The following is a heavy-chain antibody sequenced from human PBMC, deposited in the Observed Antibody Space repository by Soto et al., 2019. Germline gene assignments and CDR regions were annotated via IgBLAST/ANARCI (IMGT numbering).Heavy chain of an antibody. CDR1: GFTFSRYA. CDR3: ARARYYDGSGYYFAFDS. J-gene: IGHJ4*02. V-gene: IGHV3-23*01. D-gene: IGHD3-22*01. Sequence: EVHVLESGGGLVQPGGSLSLPCVASGFTFSRYAMSWVRQARGKGLEWVSVIRSSGSSIYYAASVKGRFTISRDNSKNTLYLQMNSLRAEDTAVYYCARARYYDGSGYYFAFDSWGQGTLVTVSS. CDR2: IRSSGSSI.